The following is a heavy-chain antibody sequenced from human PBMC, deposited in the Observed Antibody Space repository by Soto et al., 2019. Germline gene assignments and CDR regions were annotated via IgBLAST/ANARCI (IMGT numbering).Heavy chain of an antibody. CDR3: ARDWSNYVGSYYGMDV. D-gene: IGHD4-4*01. CDR1: GFTFSYYA. Sequence: GGSLRLSCAASGFTFSYYAMHWVRQAPGKGLEWVAVISYDGSNKYYAESVKGRFTISRDNSKNTLYLQMNSLRAEDTAVYYCARDWSNYVGSYYGMDVWGQGTTVTVSS. J-gene: IGHJ6*02. CDR2: ISYDGSNK. V-gene: IGHV3-30-3*01.